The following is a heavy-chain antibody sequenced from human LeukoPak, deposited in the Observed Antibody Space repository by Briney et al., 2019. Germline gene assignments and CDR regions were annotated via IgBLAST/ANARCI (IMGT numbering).Heavy chain of an antibody. V-gene: IGHV1-69*04. CDR3: ARHYGGLDDY. CDR1: GYTFSHYA. J-gene: IGHJ4*02. D-gene: IGHD4-23*01. CDR2: IIPIVGST. Sequence: ASVKVSCKASGYTFSHYAVSWVRQAPGLGLEWMGRIIPIVGSTNYAEKLQGRVTITADKSTSTVYMELSSLRSEDTAVYYCARHYGGLDDYWGQGTLIIVSS.